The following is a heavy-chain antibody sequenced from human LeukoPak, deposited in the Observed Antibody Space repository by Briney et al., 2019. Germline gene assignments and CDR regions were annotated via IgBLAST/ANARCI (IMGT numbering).Heavy chain of an antibody. CDR1: GGSISSGSYY. D-gene: IGHD3-10*01. V-gene: IGHV4-61*02. CDR3: ARARITMIRGVAYGMDV. CDR2: IYTSGST. Sequence: PSQTLSLTCTVSGGSISSGSYYWSWIRQPAGKGLEWIGRIYTSGSTNYNPSLKSRVTISVDTSKNQFSLKLSSVTAADTAVYYCARARITMIRGVAYGMDVWGQGTTVTVSS. J-gene: IGHJ6*02.